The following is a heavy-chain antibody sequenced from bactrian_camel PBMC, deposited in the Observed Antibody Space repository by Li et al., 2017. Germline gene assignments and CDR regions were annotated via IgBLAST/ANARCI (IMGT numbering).Heavy chain of an antibody. J-gene: IGHJ7*01. V-gene: IGHV3S6*01. CDR2: IFANGGT. CDR1: GYTSKICS. Sequence: HVQLVESGGGSVQAGGSLRLSCAASGYTSKICSWNWYRQPPGKSRELVSSIFANGGTHYADSVKGRFTISRDNAKNTVYLQMNSLKSEDTALYYCAREYYYGMDYWGKGTQVTVS.